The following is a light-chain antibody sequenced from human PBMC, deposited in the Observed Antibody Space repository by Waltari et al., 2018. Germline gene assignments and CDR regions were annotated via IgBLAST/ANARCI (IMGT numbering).Light chain of an antibody. Sequence: EIVLTQSPATLYLSPGERATLSCRASASVAAYLGWYQQRLGQPPRLLIYDASNRATGIPARFSGSGYGTDFTLTIDSLEPEDFAVYYCQQRFRWPLTFGGGTRVE. V-gene: IGKV3-11*01. J-gene: IGKJ4*01. CDR3: QQRFRWPLT. CDR2: DAS. CDR1: ASVAAY.